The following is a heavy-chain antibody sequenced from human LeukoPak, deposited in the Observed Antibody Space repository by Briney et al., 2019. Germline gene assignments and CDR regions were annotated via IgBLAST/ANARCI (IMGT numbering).Heavy chain of an antibody. J-gene: IGHJ4*02. V-gene: IGHV5-51*01. Sequence: NAGESLQISCKGSGYSFPSYWIGWVRQMPGKGLEWMGIIYPGDSDTRYSPSFQGQVTISADKSISTAYLQWSSLKASDTAMYYCARHRNQYSSSEPFDYWGQGTLVTVSS. CDR2: IYPGDSDT. CDR1: GYSFPSYW. CDR3: ARHRNQYSSSEPFDY. D-gene: IGHD6-13*01.